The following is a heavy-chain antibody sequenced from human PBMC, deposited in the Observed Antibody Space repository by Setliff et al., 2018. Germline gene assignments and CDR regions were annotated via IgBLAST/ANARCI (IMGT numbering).Heavy chain of an antibody. Sequence: PGGSLRLSCAASGFTVSSNYMSWVRQGPGKGLEWVSGFNRNDGSTSYADSVKGRFTISRDNSKNTLYLQMNSLRAEDTAVYYCARAIRNWNFSHYYYYMDVWGKGTTVTVSS. CDR2: FNRNDGST. D-gene: IGHD1-7*01. J-gene: IGHJ6*03. V-gene: IGHV3-53*05. CDR1: GFTVSSNY. CDR3: ARAIRNWNFSHYYYYMDV.